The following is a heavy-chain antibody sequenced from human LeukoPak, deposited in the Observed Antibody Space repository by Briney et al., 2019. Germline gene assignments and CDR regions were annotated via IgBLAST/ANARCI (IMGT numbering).Heavy chain of an antibody. V-gene: IGHV3-48*01. J-gene: IGHJ6*03. CDR3: VKGSLASGVVVYYYYYLDV. Sequence: GGSLRLSCAASGFNYSSYTMNWVRQAPGMGLEWLSYISASRGITYYADSVKGRFTISRDNAKNSLYLQMNSLRAEDTAVYYCVKGSLASGVVVYYYYYLDVWGKGTTVTVSS. CDR2: ISASRGIT. CDR1: GFNYSSYT. D-gene: IGHD3-3*01.